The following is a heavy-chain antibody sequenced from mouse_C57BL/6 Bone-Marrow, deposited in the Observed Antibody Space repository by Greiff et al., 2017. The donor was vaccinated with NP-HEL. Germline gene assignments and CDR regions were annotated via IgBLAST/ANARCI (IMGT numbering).Heavy chain of an antibody. CDR2: IYPGSGST. CDR3: ASGYYYGRGFDD. D-gene: IGHD1-1*01. Sequence: QVQLQQPGAELVKPGASVKMSCKASGYTFTSYWITWVKQRPGQGLEWIGDIYPGSGSTNYNEKFKRKATLTVDTSSSTAYMQLSSLTYEDAAVYYCASGYYYGRGFDDWGQGTTLTVSS. CDR1: GYTFTSYW. V-gene: IGHV1-55*01. J-gene: IGHJ2*01.